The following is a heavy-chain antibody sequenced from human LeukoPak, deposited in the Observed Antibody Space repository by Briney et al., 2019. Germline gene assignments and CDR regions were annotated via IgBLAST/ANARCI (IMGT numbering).Heavy chain of an antibody. Sequence: GGSLRLSCAASGFTFSNYAMSWVRQAPGRGLEWASTISGSGANTYYADSVKGRFTISRDNSKNTLYLQMNSLRADDTAIYYCAKGRALEVVAAFNYWGQGTVVTASS. V-gene: IGHV3-23*01. CDR3: AKGRALEVVAAFNY. CDR1: GFTFSNYA. CDR2: ISGSGANT. D-gene: IGHD2-15*01. J-gene: IGHJ4*02.